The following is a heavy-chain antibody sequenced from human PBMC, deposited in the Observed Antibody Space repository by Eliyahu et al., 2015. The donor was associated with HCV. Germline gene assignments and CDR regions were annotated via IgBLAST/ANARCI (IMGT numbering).Heavy chain of an antibody. Sequence: EVQLVESGGGLIQPGGSLXLSCAASGFTVSSNYMSWVRQAPGKGLEWVSVIYSGGSTYYADSVKGRFTISRDNSKNTLYLQMNSLRAEDTAVYYCARVGDYDVGGFDYWGQGTLVTVSS. J-gene: IGHJ4*02. CDR1: GFTVSSNY. CDR3: ARVGDYDVGGFDY. D-gene: IGHD4-17*01. CDR2: IYSGGST. V-gene: IGHV3-53*01.